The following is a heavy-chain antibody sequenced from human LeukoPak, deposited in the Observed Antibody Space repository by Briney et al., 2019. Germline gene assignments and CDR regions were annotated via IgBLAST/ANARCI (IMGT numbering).Heavy chain of an antibody. J-gene: IGHJ5*01. V-gene: IGHV1-8*01. CDR1: GYTFTSYD. D-gene: IGHD2-8*01. Sequence: GASVKVSCKASGYTFTSYDINWVRQATGQGLEWMGWMNPNSGNTGYAQKFQGRVTMTRNTSISTAYMELSSLRSVDTAGYYCAREAINGVWVDLWGQGTLVTVSS. CDR2: MNPNSGNT. CDR3: AREAINGVWVDL.